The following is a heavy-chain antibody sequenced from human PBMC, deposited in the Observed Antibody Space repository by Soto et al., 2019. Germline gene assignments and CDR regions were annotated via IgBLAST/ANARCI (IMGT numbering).Heavy chain of an antibody. J-gene: IGHJ4*02. CDR2: IYYSGST. V-gene: IGHV4-59*08. D-gene: IGHD3-16*02. Sequence: SETLSLTCTVSGGSISSYYWSWIRQPPGKGLEWIGYIYYSGSTNYNPSLKSRVTISVDTSKNQFSLKLSSVTAADTAVYYCARLSHLGELSLFSSYFDYWGQGTLVTVSS. CDR1: GGSISSYY. CDR3: ARLSHLGELSLFSSYFDY.